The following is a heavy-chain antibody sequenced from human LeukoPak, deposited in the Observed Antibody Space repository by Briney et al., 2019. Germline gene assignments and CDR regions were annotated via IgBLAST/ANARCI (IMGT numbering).Heavy chain of an antibody. CDR3: ARVYDVLTGGFDH. CDR1: GFTFRRYD. Sequence: GGSLRLSCASSGFTFRRYDMNWVRQAPGKGLEWVSFISSSMISIHYADSVQGRFTISRDNARNILYLQMNSLGAKDTAVYYCARVYDVLTGGFDHWGQGALVTVSS. V-gene: IGHV3-21*01. J-gene: IGHJ4*02. D-gene: IGHD3-9*01. CDR2: ISSSMISI.